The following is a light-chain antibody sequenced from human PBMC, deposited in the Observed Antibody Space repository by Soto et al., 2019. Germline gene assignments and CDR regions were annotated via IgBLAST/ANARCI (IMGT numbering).Light chain of an antibody. CDR2: GAS. Sequence: EIVMTQSPATLSVSPGERATLSCRASQSVSSNLAWYQQKPGQPPRLLIYGASTRATGISARFSGSGSGTEFTLTISSLQSEDFAVYYCQQYNNWPLTFGGGTKVEIK. J-gene: IGKJ4*01. CDR3: QQYNNWPLT. CDR1: QSVSSN. V-gene: IGKV3-15*01.